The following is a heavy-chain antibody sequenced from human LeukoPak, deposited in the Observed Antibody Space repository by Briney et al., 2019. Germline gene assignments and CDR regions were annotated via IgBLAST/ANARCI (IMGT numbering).Heavy chain of an antibody. V-gene: IGHV1-2*02. J-gene: IGHJ4*02. CDR3: ARAKVMVPDY. D-gene: IGHD5-18*01. CDR1: GYTFTGYY. Sequence: ASVNVSCKASGYTFTGYYMHWMRQAPGQGPEWMGWINPNSGGTSYAQKFQGRVTMTRDTSISTAYMELSRLRSDDTAVYYCARAKVMVPDYWGQGTLVTVSS. CDR2: INPNSGGT.